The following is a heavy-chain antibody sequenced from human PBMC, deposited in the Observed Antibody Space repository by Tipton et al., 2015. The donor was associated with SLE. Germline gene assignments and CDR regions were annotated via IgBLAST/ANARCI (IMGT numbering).Heavy chain of an antibody. D-gene: IGHD3-10*01. V-gene: IGHV3-48*01. CDR1: GFTFSIYS. J-gene: IGHJ3*02. CDR2: IGSSTTNI. Sequence: SLRLSCTASGFTFSIYSMNWVRQAPGKGLEWVSYIGSSTTNIYYADSVKGRFTISRDNAKNSLYLQMNSLRAEDTAVYYCARRGTDIWFGELWDAFDIWGQGTMVTVSS. CDR3: ARRGTDIWFGELWDAFDI.